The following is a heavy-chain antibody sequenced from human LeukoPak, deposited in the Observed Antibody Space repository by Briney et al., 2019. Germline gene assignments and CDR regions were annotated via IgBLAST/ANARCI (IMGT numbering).Heavy chain of an antibody. Sequence: GGSLRLSCAASGFTFSTYGIHWVRQAPGKGLEGVAFIRYDGTNKWYADSVKGRFTISRDNSKNMLYLQMNSLGAEDTAVYHCAKDRDYGDYPSAYYYYMDVWGKGTTVTVSS. V-gene: IGHV3-30*02. CDR3: AKDRDYGDYPSAYYYYMDV. D-gene: IGHD4-17*01. CDR1: GFTFSTYG. J-gene: IGHJ6*03. CDR2: IRYDGTNK.